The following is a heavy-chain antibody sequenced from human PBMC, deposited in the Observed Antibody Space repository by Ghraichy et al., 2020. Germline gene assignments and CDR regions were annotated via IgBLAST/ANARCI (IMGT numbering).Heavy chain of an antibody. Sequence: ASVKVSCKASGYTFTSYDITWVRQATGQGLEWMGWMNPDSGNTGYAQKFQGRVTMTRDTSISTAYMELSSLRSEDTAVYYCARGRDSYDCTDYAIAHYWGHGTLVTVSS. V-gene: IGHV1-8*01. D-gene: IGHD3-22*01. CDR3: ARGRDSYDCTDYAIAHY. CDR1: GYTFTSYD. J-gene: IGHJ4*01. CDR2: MNPDSGNT.